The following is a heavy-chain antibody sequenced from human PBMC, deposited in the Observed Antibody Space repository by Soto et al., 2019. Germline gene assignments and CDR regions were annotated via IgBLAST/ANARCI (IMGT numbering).Heavy chain of an antibody. CDR2: ISYDGSDK. D-gene: IGHD6-13*01. CDR1: GFTFSSYT. V-gene: IGHV3-30-3*01. CDR3: ARREQLAYYYYGMDV. Sequence: GGSLILSFAPSGFTFSSYTMPSFRHAPGKGLEWVAVISYDGSDKYYADSVKGRLTISRENSKNTLYLQMSSLRAEDKAVYYCARREQLAYYYYGMDVWGQGTTVTVS. J-gene: IGHJ6*02.